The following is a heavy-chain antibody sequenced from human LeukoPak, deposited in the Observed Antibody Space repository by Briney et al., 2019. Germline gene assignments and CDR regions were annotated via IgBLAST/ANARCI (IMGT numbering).Heavy chain of an antibody. CDR1: GFTFNKYW. Sequence: PGGSRRLSCAASGFTFNKYWMTWVRQAPGKGLEWLANIKQDGSDKHYVNSVKGRFTISRDNAKNSVYLQLNSLRDEDTAIYYCTRENWGPDYWGQRTLVTVSS. V-gene: IGHV3-7*01. J-gene: IGHJ4*02. D-gene: IGHD7-27*01. CDR2: IKQDGSDK. CDR3: TRENWGPDY.